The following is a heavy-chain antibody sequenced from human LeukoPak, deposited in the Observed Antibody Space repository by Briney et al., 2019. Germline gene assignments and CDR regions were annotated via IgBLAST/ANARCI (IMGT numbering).Heavy chain of an antibody. CDR1: GFTFSSYS. J-gene: IGHJ4*02. CDR2: ISSSSNTI. Sequence: GGSLRLSCVASGFTFSSYSMNWVRQSPGKGLEWVSYISSSSNTIYYADSVKGRFTISRDHANHSLYLQMSSLSAEVTAVYYCARDGFDFWSGYPTTVDYWGQGTLVTVSS. V-gene: IGHV3-48*01. D-gene: IGHD3-3*01. CDR3: ARDGFDFWSGYPTTVDY.